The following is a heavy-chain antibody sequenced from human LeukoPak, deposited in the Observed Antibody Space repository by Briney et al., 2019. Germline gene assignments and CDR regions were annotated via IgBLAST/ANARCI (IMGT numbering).Heavy chain of an antibody. CDR1: GGTFSSYT. D-gene: IGHD2-2*01. CDR2: IIPILGIA. CDR3: ARSRYCSSTSCYKNYYYYYYMDV. Sequence: GSSVKVSCKASGGTFSSYTISWVRQAPGQGLEWMGRIIPILGIANYAQKFQGRVTITADKSTSTAYMELSSLRSEDTAVYYCARSRYCSSTSCYKNYYYYYYMDVWGKGTTVTVSS. V-gene: IGHV1-69*02. J-gene: IGHJ6*03.